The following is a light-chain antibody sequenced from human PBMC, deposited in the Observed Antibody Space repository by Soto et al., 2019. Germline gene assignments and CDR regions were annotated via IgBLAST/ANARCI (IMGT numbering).Light chain of an antibody. V-gene: IGLV6-57*04. CDR1: GGSIDSDY. CDR3: QSYDSSTYV. Sequence: NFMLTQPHPVSESPGQTVTISCTRSGGSIDSDYVQWYQQRPGRAPTTVIYEDDQRPSGVPDRFSGSSDSSSNSASLTISGLKTEDEADYYCQSYDSSTYVFGTGTKVTVL. J-gene: IGLJ1*01. CDR2: EDD.